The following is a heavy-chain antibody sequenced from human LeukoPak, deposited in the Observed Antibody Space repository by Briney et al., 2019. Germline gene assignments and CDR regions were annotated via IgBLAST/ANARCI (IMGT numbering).Heavy chain of an antibody. Sequence: GGSLRLSCTASGFTFNDYYMSWIRQAPGKGLEWLSYINIGGAKTHYADSVKGRFTISRDNAKKSLYLEMNNLRAEDTAVYYCATDGAGFDTWGQGVLVTVSS. CDR1: GFTFNDYY. V-gene: IGHV3-11*01. CDR2: INIGGAKT. J-gene: IGHJ5*02. CDR3: ATDGAGFDT.